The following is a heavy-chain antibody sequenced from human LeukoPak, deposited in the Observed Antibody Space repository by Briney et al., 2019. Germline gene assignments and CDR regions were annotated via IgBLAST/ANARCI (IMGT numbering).Heavy chain of an antibody. CDR3: ARHRVELAGSYFDS. Sequence: PSETLSLTCTVSGGSITSYYWSWIRQPPGKGLEWIGYIYSTGITNYNPSLKSRVTISVDTSKNQFSLRLSSVTAADTAVYYCARHRVELAGSYFDSWGQGTLVPVSS. CDR1: GGSITSYY. CDR2: IYSTGIT. J-gene: IGHJ4*02. D-gene: IGHD6-19*01. V-gene: IGHV4-59*08.